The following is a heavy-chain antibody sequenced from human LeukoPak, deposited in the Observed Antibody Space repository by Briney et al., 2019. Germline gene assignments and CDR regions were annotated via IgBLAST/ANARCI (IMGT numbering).Heavy chain of an antibody. CDR3: ARPSFSTSSGNPSDY. D-gene: IGHD3-10*01. Sequence: GGSLRLSCAASGFTFSDHYMDWVRQAPGKGLEWVGRTRNKANSYTTEYAAFVKGRFTISRDDSKNSLYLQMNSLKTEDTAVYYCARPSFSTSSGNPSDYWGQGTLVTVSS. J-gene: IGHJ4*02. CDR1: GFTFSDHY. V-gene: IGHV3-72*01. CDR2: TRNKANSYTT.